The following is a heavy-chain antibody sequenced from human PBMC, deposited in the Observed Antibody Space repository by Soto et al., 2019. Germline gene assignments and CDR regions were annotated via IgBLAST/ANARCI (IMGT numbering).Heavy chain of an antibody. CDR2: VYRTGAT. CDR3: ARDSYAMSSFALDV. CDR1: GDSISSGGFP. V-gene: IGHV4-30-2*06. Sequence: QLQLQESGSGLVETAQTLSLTCIVSGDSISSGGFPCTWIRHSTGKGLEWIGYVYRTGATSYNPSLESRASISVDTSRNQFSLKLMSVTPADSAVYFCARDSYAMSSFALDVWGRGTAVTVSS. D-gene: IGHD2-2*01. J-gene: IGHJ6*02.